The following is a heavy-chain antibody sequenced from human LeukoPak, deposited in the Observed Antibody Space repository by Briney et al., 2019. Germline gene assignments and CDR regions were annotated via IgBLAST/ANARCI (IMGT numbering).Heavy chain of an antibody. CDR2: ISISGTKT. V-gene: IGHV3-23*01. J-gene: IGHJ4*02. Sequence: GGSLRLSCAASEFDFTSHAMTWVREAPGKGLEWVSAISISGTKTYYADYVKGRFTISRDNSKNTLYLQMNSLRVEDTAVYYCANEIRPNDYWGQGTLVTVSS. CDR1: EFDFTSHA. CDR3: ANEIRPNDY.